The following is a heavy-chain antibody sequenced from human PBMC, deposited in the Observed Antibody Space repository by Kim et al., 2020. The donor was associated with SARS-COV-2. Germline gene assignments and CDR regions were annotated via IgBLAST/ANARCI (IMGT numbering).Heavy chain of an antibody. CDR3: ARVPVVIPGVYYGMDV. J-gene: IGHJ6*02. V-gene: IGHV7-4-1*02. CDR2: INTNTGNP. D-gene: IGHD2-21*01. CDR1: GYTFTSYA. Sequence: ASVKVSCKASGYTFTSYAMNWVRQAPGQGLEWMGWINTNTGNPTYAQGFTGRFVFSLDTSVSTAYLQISSLKAEDTAVYYCARVPVVIPGVYYGMDVWGQGTTVTVSS.